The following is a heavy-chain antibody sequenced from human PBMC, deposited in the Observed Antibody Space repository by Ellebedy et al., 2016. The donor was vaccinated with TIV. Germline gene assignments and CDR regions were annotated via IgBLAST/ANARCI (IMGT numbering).Heavy chain of an antibody. D-gene: IGHD3-10*01. CDR2: ISGDGDST. Sequence: GESLKISCAASGFTFDDYAIHWVRQTPGKGLEWVSLISGDGDSTYYADSVKGRFTVSRDNSKNSLFLQMNSLRTEDTALYYCAKDLVTYATGSYAIDVWGQGTTVTVSS. V-gene: IGHV3-43*02. CDR3: AKDLVTYATGSYAIDV. CDR1: GFTFDDYA. J-gene: IGHJ6*02.